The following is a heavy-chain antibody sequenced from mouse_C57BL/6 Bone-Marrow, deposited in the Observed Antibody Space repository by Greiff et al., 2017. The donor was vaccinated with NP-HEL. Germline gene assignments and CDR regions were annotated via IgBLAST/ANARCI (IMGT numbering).Heavy chain of an antibody. CDR2: IRSKSNNYAT. V-gene: IGHV10-1*01. CDR3: VRSAWFAY. J-gene: IGHJ3*01. CDR1: GFSFNTYA. Sequence: EVKVVESGGGLVQPKGSLKLSCAASGFSFNTYAMNWVRQAPGKGLEWVARIRSKSNNYATYYADSVKDRFTISRDDSESMLYLQMNNLKTEDTAMYYCVRSAWFAYWGQGTLVTVSA.